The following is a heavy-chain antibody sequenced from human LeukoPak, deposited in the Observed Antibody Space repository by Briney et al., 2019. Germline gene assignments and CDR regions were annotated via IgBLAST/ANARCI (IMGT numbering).Heavy chain of an antibody. CDR1: GYTFTGYY. CDR3: ARGNGYSSNDY. CDR2: INPNSGGT. J-gene: IGHJ4*02. Sequence: ASVKVPCKASGYTFTGYYMHWVRQAPGPGLEWMGRINPNSGGTNYAQKFRGRVTMTRDTSISTAYMELSRLRSDDTAVYYCARGNGYSSNDYWGQGTLVTVSS. D-gene: IGHD5-24*01. V-gene: IGHV1-2*06.